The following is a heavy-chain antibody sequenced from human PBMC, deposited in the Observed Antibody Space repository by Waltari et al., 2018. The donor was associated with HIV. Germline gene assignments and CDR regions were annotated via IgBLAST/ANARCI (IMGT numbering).Heavy chain of an antibody. Sequence: QVQLVQSGAEVKKPGASVKVSCKASGNTLTIYGFTWVRQAPGQGLEWRGWISAHNGNTNYAQKFQGRVTMTTDTSTSTAYMERRSLRSDDTAVYYCARSPPQYDSSGYYCDYWGQGTLVTVSS. J-gene: IGHJ4*02. CDR3: ARSPPQYDSSGYYCDY. CDR2: ISAHNGNT. V-gene: IGHV1-18*01. CDR1: GNTLTIYG. D-gene: IGHD3-22*01.